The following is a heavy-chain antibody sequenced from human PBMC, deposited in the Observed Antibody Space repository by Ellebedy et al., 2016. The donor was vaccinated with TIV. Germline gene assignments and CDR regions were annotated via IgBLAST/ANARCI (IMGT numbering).Heavy chain of an antibody. CDR1: GFTFSIHG. CDR2: IRYDGSKT. Sequence: GESLKISCAASGFTFSIHGMHWVRQVPGKGLHWVAVIRYDGSKTYYADSAQGRFTISRDDSKNTLHLQMNSLRAEDTAVYYCATGRWPPYYFESWGQGTLVTVSS. CDR3: ATGRWPPYYFES. J-gene: IGHJ4*02. V-gene: IGHV3-30*02. D-gene: IGHD4-23*01.